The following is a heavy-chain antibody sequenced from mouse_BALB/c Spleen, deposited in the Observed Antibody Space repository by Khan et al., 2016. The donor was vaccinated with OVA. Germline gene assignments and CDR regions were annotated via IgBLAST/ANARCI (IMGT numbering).Heavy chain of an antibody. D-gene: IGHD2-4*01. CDR1: GFSLTSHG. J-gene: IGHJ3*01. Sequence: QVQLKQSGPGLVQPSQSLSITCTVSGFSLTSHGVHWVRQSPGKGLEWLGVIWSGGSTDYNAAFISRLSISKDNSKSQVFFKLNNLQANDTAIYYCARNYDYDEGLSYWGQGTLVTVSA. CDR3: ARNYDYDEGLSY. V-gene: IGHV2-2*02. CDR2: IWSGGST.